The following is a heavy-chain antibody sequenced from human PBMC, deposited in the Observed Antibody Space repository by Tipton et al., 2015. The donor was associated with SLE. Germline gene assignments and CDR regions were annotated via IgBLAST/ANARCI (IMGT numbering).Heavy chain of an antibody. V-gene: IGHV3-7*01. J-gene: IGHJ3*02. Sequence: SLRLSCAASGFTFSNYWMSWVRQAPGKGLEWVANLKQDGSEKTYVDSVKGRFTISRENAKNSLYLQMNSLRAEDTAVYYCAAIITGTTPYDAFDIWGQGTMVTVSS. CDR2: LKQDGSEK. CDR3: AAIITGTTPYDAFDI. D-gene: IGHD1-7*01. CDR1: GFTFSNYW.